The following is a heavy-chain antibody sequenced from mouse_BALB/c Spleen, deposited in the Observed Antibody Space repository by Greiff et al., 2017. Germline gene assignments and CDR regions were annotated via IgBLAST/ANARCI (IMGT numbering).Heavy chain of an antibody. CDR3: ARDILNYGSSYKEDWYFDV. V-gene: IGHV7-3*02. CDR1: GFTFTDYY. Sequence: EVKLMESGGGLVQPGGSLRLSCATSGFTFTDYYMSWVRQPPGKALEWLGFIRNKANGYTTEYSASVKGRFTISRDNSQSILYLQMNTLRAEDSATYYCARDILNYGSSYKEDWYFDVWGAGTTVTVSS. D-gene: IGHD1-1*01. CDR2: IRNKANGYTT. J-gene: IGHJ1*01.